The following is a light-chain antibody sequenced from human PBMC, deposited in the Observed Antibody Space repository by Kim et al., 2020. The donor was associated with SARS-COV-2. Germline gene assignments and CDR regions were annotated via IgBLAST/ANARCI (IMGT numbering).Light chain of an antibody. CDR1: SNDY. J-gene: IGLJ2*01. CDR2: DVN. V-gene: IGLV2-11*01. CDR3: FSFAGSSTFV. Sequence: QSALTQPRSVSGSPGQSVTISCSGTSNDYVSWYQQHPGEAPKLIIYDVNKRPSGVPDRFSGSNSGNTASLTISGLQAEDEADYHCFSFAGSSTFVFGGGTKLTVL.